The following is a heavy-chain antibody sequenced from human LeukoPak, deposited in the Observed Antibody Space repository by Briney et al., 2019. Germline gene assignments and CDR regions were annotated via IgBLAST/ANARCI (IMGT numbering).Heavy chain of an antibody. V-gene: IGHV4-61*02. D-gene: IGHD5-18*01. CDR3: ARDPRVTKGSFDY. Sequence: SQTLSLTCTVSGGSISSGSYYWSWIRQPAGKGLEWIGRIYTSGSTNYNPSLKSRVTISVDTSKNQFSLKLSSVTAADTAVYYCARDPRVTKGSFDYWGQGTLVTVSS. CDR1: GGSISSGSYY. J-gene: IGHJ4*02. CDR2: IYTSGST.